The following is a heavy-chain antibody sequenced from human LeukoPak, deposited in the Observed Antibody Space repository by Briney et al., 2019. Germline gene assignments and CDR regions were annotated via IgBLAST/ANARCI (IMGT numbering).Heavy chain of an antibody. CDR2: ISGSSTFT. CDR1: GLTFSDYY. V-gene: IGHV3-11*06. CDR3: ARDSRRILPSD. Sequence: KPGGSLRLSCAASGLTFSDYYMNWIRQAPGKGLEWVSYISGSSTFTYYADSVKGRFTISRDNSKNTLYLQMNSLRAEDTAVYYCARDSRRILPSDWGQGTLVTVSS. J-gene: IGHJ4*02. D-gene: IGHD2-15*01.